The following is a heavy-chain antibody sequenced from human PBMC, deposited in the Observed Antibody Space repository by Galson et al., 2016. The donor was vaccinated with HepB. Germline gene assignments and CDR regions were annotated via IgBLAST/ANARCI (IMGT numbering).Heavy chain of an antibody. CDR3: TRGLGGYCGGGSCYKPFDA. CDR1: GFTFSSYW. J-gene: IGHJ3*01. Sequence: SLRLSCAASGFTFSSYWMHWVRQAPGKGLVWVSRINSDGSSTISADSVKGRFTISRDNAKRTLYLQMNSLRAEDTAVYYCTRGLGGYCGGGSCYKPFDAWGQGKMFTVSS. D-gene: IGHD2-15*01. V-gene: IGHV3-74*01. CDR2: INSDGSST.